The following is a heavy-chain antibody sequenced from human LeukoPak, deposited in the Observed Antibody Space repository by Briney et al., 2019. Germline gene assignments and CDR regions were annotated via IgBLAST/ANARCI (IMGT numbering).Heavy chain of an antibody. V-gene: IGHV4-59*01. CDR3: ARAISGYTYGFGY. Sequence: SETLSLTCSVSGGSITSYYWSWIRQPPGKGLEWIGYIYYSGSSNYNPTLKSRVTISIDTSKNQFSLKLTSVTAADTAVYYCARAISGYTYGFGYWGQGTLVTVSS. J-gene: IGHJ4*02. CDR1: GGSITSYY. D-gene: IGHD5-18*01. CDR2: IYYSGSS.